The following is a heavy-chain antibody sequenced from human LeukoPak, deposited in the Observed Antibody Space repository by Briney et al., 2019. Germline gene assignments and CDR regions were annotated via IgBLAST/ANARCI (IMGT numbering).Heavy chain of an antibody. D-gene: IGHD3-22*01. V-gene: IGHV1-2*02. CDR3: AIGRAMIVVVPLDY. CDR2: INPNSSGT. J-gene: IGHJ4*02. CDR1: GYTFTGYY. Sequence: GASVKVSCKASGYTFTGYYMHWVRQAPGQGLEWMGWINPNSSGTNYAQKFQGRVTMTRDTSISTAYMELSRLRSDDTAVYYCAIGRAMIVVVPLDYWGQGTLVTVSS.